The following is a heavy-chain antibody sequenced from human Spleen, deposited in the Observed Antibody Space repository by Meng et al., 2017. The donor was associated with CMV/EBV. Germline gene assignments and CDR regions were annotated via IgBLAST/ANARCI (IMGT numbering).Heavy chain of an antibody. CDR1: GGSFSGYY. V-gene: IGHV4-34*01. CDR3: ARRWITMIVVVKGHMDV. D-gene: IGHD3-22*01. J-gene: IGHJ6*02. CDR2: INHSGST. Sequence: SETLSLTCAAYGGSFSGYYWSWIRQPPGKGLEWIGEINHSGSTNYNPSLKSRVTISVDTSKNQFSLKLSSVTAADTAVYYCARRWITMIVVVKGHMDVWGQGTTVTVSS.